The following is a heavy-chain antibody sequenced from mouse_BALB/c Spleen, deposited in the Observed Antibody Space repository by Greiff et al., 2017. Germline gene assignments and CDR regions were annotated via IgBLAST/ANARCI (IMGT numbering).Heavy chain of an antibody. CDR3: ARPIYYGYGGFAY. CDR1: GFDFSRYW. J-gene: IGHJ3*01. D-gene: IGHD2-2*01. V-gene: IGHV4-1*02. Sequence: VQLKESGGGLVQPGGSLKLSCAASGFDFSRYWMSWVRQAPGKGLEWIGEINPDSSTINYTPSLKDKFIISRDNAKNTLYLQMSKVRSEDTALYYCARPIYYGYGGFAYWGQGTLVTVSA. CDR2: INPDSSTI.